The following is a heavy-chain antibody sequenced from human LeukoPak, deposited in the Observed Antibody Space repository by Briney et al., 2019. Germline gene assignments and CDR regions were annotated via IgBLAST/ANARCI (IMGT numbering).Heavy chain of an antibody. J-gene: IGHJ6*02. CDR1: GFTFSSYA. CDR2: FSGSGGST. CDR3: AKPPPGAADYYYGMDV. V-gene: IGHV3-23*01. D-gene: IGHD7-27*01. Sequence: GGSLRLSCAASGFTFSSYAMSWVRQAPGKGLEWVSAFSGSGGSTYYADSVKGRLTISRDNSKNTLYLQMNSLRAEDTAVYYCAKPPPGAADYYYGMDVWGQGTTVTVSS.